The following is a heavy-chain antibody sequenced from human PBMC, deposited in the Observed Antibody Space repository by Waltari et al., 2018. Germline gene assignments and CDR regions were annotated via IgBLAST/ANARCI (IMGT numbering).Heavy chain of an antibody. J-gene: IGHJ4*02. CDR3: ARESTASNEGV. CDR2: IRRDGSQA. CDR1: GFTFRNYW. D-gene: IGHD4-17*01. V-gene: IGHV3-7*01. Sequence: EEQLVESGGGLVQPGGSLRLSCEGSGFTFRNYWMSWVHQAPGKGLEWVANIRRDGSQANYVDSVKGRFTISRDNAKKSLYLQMNSLRAEDTGVYYCARESTASNEGVWGQGTLVTVSS.